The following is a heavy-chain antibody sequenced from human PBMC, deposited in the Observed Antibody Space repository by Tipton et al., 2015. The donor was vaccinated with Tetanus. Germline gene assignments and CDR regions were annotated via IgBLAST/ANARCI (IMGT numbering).Heavy chain of an antibody. Sequence: LSLTCAASGFIFSSYGIHWVRQAPGKGLEWVAVSWYDGTDKYYADSVKGRFTISRDNAKNSLFLQMDNLRGEDTAVYYCARRGGRPYNWNSVPDYWGQGTLVTVSS. V-gene: IGHV3-33*01. J-gene: IGHJ4*02. CDR2: SWYDGTDK. D-gene: IGHD1-20*01. CDR3: ARRGGRPYNWNSVPDY. CDR1: GFIFSSYG.